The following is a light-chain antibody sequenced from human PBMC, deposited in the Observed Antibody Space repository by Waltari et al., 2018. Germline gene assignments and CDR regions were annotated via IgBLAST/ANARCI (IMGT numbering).Light chain of an antibody. CDR3: QQFGSPLT. V-gene: IGKV3-20*01. CDR1: QSVSNNY. CDR2: GAS. Sequence: EVVLTQSPGTVSLSPGERATLSCRASQSVSNNYLAWYQQKPGQAPRLLIFGASSRASGIPERFSGSGSETDVTLTISRLEPEDVGVYYCQQFGSPLTFGGGTKVDIK. J-gene: IGKJ4*01.